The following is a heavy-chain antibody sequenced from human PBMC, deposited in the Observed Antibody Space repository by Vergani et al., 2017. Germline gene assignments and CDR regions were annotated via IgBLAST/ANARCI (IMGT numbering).Heavy chain of an antibody. Sequence: EMQLVESGGVVVQPGGSLRLSCVASGFTFDDYTMHWVRQAPGKGLEWVSLFSCDGGTTYYADSVKGRFTISRDNSKNSLFLQMHSVRAEDTALYYCARDIDYYNSGNRAFDVWGQGTMVTVSS. V-gene: IGHV3-43D*04. CDR1: GFTFDDYT. J-gene: IGHJ3*01. CDR3: ARDIDYYNSGNRAFDV. CDR2: FSCDGGTT. D-gene: IGHD3-10*01.